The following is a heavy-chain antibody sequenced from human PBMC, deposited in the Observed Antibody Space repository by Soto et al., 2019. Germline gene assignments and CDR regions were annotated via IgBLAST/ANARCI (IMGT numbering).Heavy chain of an antibody. Sequence: EVQLVESGGGLVKPGGSLRLSCAASGFTLSNAWMHWVRQTPGKGLEWVGRIKSKTDGGTADYAAPVKGRFTISRDDSQNTLFLQMNSLNTEDTAVYHCCTDQSDSSSWYHFDYWGQGTSVTVSS. CDR1: GFTLSNAW. CDR2: IKSKTDGGTA. V-gene: IGHV3-15*07. D-gene: IGHD6-13*01. J-gene: IGHJ4*02. CDR3: CTDQSDSSSWYHFDY.